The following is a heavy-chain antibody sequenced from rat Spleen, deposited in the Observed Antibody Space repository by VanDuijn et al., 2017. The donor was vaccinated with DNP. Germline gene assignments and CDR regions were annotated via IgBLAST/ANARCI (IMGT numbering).Heavy chain of an antibody. J-gene: IGHJ4*01. CDR1: GFTFSNYG. CDR3: ATHGWYYDGYYPPMDA. Sequence: EVQLVESGGGLVQPGRSLKLSCAASGFTFSNYGMHWIRQAPTKGLEWVASISPSGGNTYYRDSVKGRFTVSRDNAKSTLYLQMDSLRSEDTATYYCATHGWYYDGYYPPMDAWGQGTSVTVSS. V-gene: IGHV5-19*01. CDR2: ISPSGGNT. D-gene: IGHD1-12*03.